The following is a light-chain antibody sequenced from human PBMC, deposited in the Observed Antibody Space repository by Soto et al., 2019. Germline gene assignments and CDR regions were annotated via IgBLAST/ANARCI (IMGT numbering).Light chain of an antibody. Sequence: QSALTQPPSASGSPGQSVTISCTGTSGDVGGSNSVSWYQQHPAKAPKLIIYGVYNRPSGVPDRFSGSKSGNTASLTVSGLQAEDEADYYCSSYAGGNNLGVFGGGTQLTVL. V-gene: IGLV2-8*01. CDR3: SSYAGGNNLGV. CDR2: GVY. CDR1: SGDVGGSNS. J-gene: IGLJ2*01.